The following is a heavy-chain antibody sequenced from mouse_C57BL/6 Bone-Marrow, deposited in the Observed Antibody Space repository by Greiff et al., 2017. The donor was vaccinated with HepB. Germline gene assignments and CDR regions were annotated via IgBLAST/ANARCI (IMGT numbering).Heavy chain of an antibody. J-gene: IGHJ2*01. CDR1: GFNIKDDY. CDR3: TASYYCPHFDY. Sequence: EVQLQESGAELVRPGASVKLSCTASGFNIKDDYMHWVKQRPEQGLEWIGWIDPENGDTEYASKFQGKATITADPSSTTAYLQLSSLTSEDTAVYYVTASYYCPHFDYWGQGTTLTVSS. D-gene: IGHD2-12*01. V-gene: IGHV14-4*01. CDR2: IDPENGDT.